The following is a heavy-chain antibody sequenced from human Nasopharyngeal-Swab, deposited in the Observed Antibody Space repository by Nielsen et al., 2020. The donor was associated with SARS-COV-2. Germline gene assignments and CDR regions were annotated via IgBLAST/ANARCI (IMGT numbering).Heavy chain of an antibody. V-gene: IGHV3-30*18. CDR1: GFTFSNYG. Sequence: GESLRISCAASGFTFSNYGMHWVRQAPGKGLKWVAVISYDGNIKSYADSVRGRFLISRDNSHNTLYLQMSRLRTEDRAVYYCAKAFGEDQLAEHAFDAWGQGTMVTVSS. D-gene: IGHD3-16*01. J-gene: IGHJ3*01. CDR2: ISYDGNIK. CDR3: AKAFGEDQLAEHAFDA.